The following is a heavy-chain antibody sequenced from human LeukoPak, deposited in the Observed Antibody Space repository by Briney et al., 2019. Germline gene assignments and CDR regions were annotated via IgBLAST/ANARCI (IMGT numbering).Heavy chain of an antibody. CDR3: ANHAYHYYFDY. CDR2: ISGSGSDT. V-gene: IGHV3-23*01. CDR1: GFTFSSYA. J-gene: IGHJ4*02. Sequence: PGGSLRLSCAASGFTFSSYAMSWVRQAPGKGLEWVSAISGSGSDTYYADSVKGRFTISRDNSKSTLYLQMNSLRAEDTALYHCANHAYHYYFDYWGQGTLVTVSS. D-gene: IGHD2-2*01.